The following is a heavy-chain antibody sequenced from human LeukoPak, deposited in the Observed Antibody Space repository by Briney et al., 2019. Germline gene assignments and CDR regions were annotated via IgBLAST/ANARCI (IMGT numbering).Heavy chain of an antibody. CDR1: GFAFSSYW. D-gene: IGHD2-21*01. V-gene: IGHV3-7*01. CDR2: INQDGSDQ. J-gene: IGHJ4*02. Sequence: GGSLRLSCAASGFAFSSYWASWVRQAPGKGLEWVANINQDGSDQNYVDSVRGRFTISRDNAKNSAYLQMNSLRVEDTAVYYCARSLWPGDYWGQGILVTVSS. CDR3: ARSLWPGDY.